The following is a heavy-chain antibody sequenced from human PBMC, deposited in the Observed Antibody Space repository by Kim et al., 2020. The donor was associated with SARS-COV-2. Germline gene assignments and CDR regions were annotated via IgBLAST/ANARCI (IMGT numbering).Heavy chain of an antibody. Sequence: ASVKVSCKASGYTFTSYYMHWVRQAPGQGLEWMGIINPSGGSTSYAQKFQGRVTMTRDTSTSTVYMELSSLRSEDTAVYYCARGVSWIFGVVISSGMDVWGQGTTVTVSS. CDR3: ARGVSWIFGVVISSGMDV. CDR2: INPSGGST. V-gene: IGHV1-46*01. J-gene: IGHJ6*02. CDR1: GYTFTSYY. D-gene: IGHD3-3*01.